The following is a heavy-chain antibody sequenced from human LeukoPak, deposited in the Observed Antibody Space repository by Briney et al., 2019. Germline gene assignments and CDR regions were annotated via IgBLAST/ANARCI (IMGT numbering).Heavy chain of an antibody. D-gene: IGHD6-19*01. V-gene: IGHV3-23*01. J-gene: IGHJ4*02. Sequence: GGSLILSCAASGFTFSSNHMTWVRQAPGKGLEWVSGITWRGDSTHYTESVKGRFTISRDNSKNTPYLEMNSLRAEDTAVYYCAKYLAGGWSYIDCWGQGTLVTVSS. CDR1: GFTFSSNH. CDR3: AKYLAGGWSYIDC. CDR2: ITWRGDST.